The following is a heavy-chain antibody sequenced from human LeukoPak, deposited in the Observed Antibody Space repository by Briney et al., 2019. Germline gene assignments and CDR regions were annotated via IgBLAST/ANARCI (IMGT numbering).Heavy chain of an antibody. CDR3: AKDIWRTKDAFDI. D-gene: IGHD1/OR15-1a*01. J-gene: IGHJ3*02. CDR2: ISWNSGSI. Sequence: PGGSLRLSCAASGFTFDDYGMNWVRQAPGKGLEWVSGISWNSGSIGYADSVKGRFTISRDNAKNSLYLQMNSLRAEDTALYYCAKDIWRTKDAFDIWGQGTMVTVSS. V-gene: IGHV3-9*01. CDR1: GFTFDDYG.